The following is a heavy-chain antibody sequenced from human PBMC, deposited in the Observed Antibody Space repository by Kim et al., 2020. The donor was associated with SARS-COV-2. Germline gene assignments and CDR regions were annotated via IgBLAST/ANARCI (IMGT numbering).Heavy chain of an antibody. V-gene: IGHV3-23*01. CDR3: AKGTIAVASGYYYGMDV. CDR2: SSGSGGST. J-gene: IGHJ6*02. D-gene: IGHD6-13*01. Sequence: GGSLRISCAASGFTFSSYAMSWVRQAPGKGLEGVSTSSGSGGSTYYADSVKGRFTFSRDKSKNTRYQQMNSLRAEETAVYYCAKGTIAVASGYYYGMDVWGQGTTVTVSS. CDR1: GFTFSSYA.